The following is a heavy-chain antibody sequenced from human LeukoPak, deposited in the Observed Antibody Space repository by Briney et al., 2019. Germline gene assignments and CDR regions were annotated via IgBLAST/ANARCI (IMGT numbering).Heavy chain of an antibody. V-gene: IGHV3-23*01. CDR3: AKGRGYCTGGSCYSDY. CDR1: GFTFSTYW. CDR2: ISGSDGST. D-gene: IGHD2-15*01. Sequence: GGSLRLSCAASGFTFSTYWMSWVRQAPGKGLEWVSTISGSDGSTYYADSVKGRFAISRDNSKNTLYLQMNSLRVEDTAIYYCAKGRGYCTGGSCYSDYWGQGTLVTVSS. J-gene: IGHJ4*02.